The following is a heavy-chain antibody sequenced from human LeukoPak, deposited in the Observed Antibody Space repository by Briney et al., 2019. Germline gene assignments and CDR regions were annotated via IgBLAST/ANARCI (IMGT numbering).Heavy chain of an antibody. J-gene: IGHJ4*02. CDR2: IFSSGPT. Sequence: GGSLRLSCAASGFDVSNNYMNWVRQAPGKGLEWVSVIFSSGPTYYADSVKGRFTISRDTSKNALYLQMNSLRAEDTAVYYCAISGLGFGEFRGLDYWGQGTLVTVPS. CDR1: GFDVSNNY. D-gene: IGHD3-10*01. V-gene: IGHV3-53*01. CDR3: AISGLGFGEFRGLDY.